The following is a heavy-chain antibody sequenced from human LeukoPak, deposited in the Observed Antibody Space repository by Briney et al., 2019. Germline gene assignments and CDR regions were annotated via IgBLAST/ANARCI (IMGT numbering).Heavy chain of an antibody. D-gene: IGHD1/OR15-1a*01. CDR1: GYTLTDKY. J-gene: IGHJ4*02. V-gene: IGHV1-2*02. CDR3: AREEQYNMYFDY. Sequence: ASVKVSCKASGYTLTDKYLHRVRQAPGQGLEWMGWINPNNGDTTYAQKFQGRVTMTRDTSISTAYMELSRLTSDDTAVYYCAREEQYNMYFDYWGQGTLVTVSS. CDR2: INPNNGDT.